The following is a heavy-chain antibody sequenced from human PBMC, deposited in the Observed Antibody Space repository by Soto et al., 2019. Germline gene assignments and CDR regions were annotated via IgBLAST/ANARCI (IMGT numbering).Heavy chain of an antibody. Sequence: QLQLQESGPGLVKPSETLSLTCTVSGGSISSSSYYWGWIRQPPGKGLEWIGSIYYSGSTYYNPSLNSRVTISVDTSKNQFSLKLSSVTAADTAVYYCARHRNDYSNYGYYYYYYMDVWDKETTVTVSS. D-gene: IGHD4-4*01. J-gene: IGHJ6*03. CDR2: IYYSGST. CDR3: ARHRNDYSNYGYYYYYYMDV. CDR1: GGSISSSSYY. V-gene: IGHV4-39*01.